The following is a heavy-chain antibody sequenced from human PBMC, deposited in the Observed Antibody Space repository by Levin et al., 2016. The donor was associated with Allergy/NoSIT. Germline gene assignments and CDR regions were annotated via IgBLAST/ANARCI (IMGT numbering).Heavy chain of an antibody. J-gene: IGHJ4*02. Sequence: WIRQPPGKGLEWIGTIYYTGSTYYNPSLKSRVTISIDTSKNQFSLKLSSVTAADTAVFYCARQSGTSSWYAPLTHFDHWGQGTLVTVSS. D-gene: IGHD6-13*01. V-gene: IGHV4-39*01. CDR2: IYYTGST. CDR3: ARQSGTSSWYAPLTHFDH.